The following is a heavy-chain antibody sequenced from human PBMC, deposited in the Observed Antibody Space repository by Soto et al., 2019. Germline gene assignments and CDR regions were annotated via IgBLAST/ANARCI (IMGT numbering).Heavy chain of an antibody. CDR2: IIAWGQTI. Sequence: GGSLRLSCEVSGFVLRTYDASWVRQAPGKGLEWLAVIIAWGQTIYSAESARGRFTISRDDAKNTLHLQIDSLTVEDTAVYYCVTRLNPRVPDNWGQGTLVTVSS. J-gene: IGHJ4*02. D-gene: IGHD3-22*01. V-gene: IGHV3-23*01. CDR3: VTRLNPRVPDN. CDR1: GFVLRTYD.